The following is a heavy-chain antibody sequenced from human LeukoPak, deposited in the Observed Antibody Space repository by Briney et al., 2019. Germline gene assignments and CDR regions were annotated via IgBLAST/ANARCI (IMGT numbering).Heavy chain of an antibody. Sequence: GGSLRLSCAASGFTVSSNYMSWVRQAPGKGLEWVSVIYSGGSTYYADSVKGRFTISRDNSKNTLYLQMNSLRAEDTAVYYCAKRPPIYGDYLYYFDYWGQGTLVTVSS. V-gene: IGHV3-53*01. D-gene: IGHD4-17*01. CDR3: AKRPPIYGDYLYYFDY. CDR2: IYSGGST. J-gene: IGHJ4*02. CDR1: GFTVSSNY.